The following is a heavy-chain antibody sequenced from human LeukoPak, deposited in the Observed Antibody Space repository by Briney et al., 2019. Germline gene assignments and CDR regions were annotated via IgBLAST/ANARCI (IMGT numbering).Heavy chain of an antibody. CDR3: ARTREYYFDY. V-gene: IGHV3-74*01. Sequence: GGSLRLSCAAPGFTFSSYWMHWVRQAPGKGLVWVSRITSDGSSTTYADSVKGRFTISRDNAKNTVYLQMNSLRAEDTAVYYCARTREYYFDYWGQGTLVTVSS. D-gene: IGHD5-24*01. J-gene: IGHJ4*02. CDR1: GFTFSSYW. CDR2: ITSDGSST.